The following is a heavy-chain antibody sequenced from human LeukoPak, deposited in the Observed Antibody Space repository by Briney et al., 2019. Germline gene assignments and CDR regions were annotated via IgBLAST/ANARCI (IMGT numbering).Heavy chain of an antibody. CDR2: IYTSGST. D-gene: IGHD3-22*01. V-gene: IGHV4-61*02. CDR3: ARVGEYDSSGYYYDFKAFDI. CDR1: GGSISSGSYY. Sequence: SQTLSLTCTVSGGSISSGSYYWSWIRQPAGKGLEWIGRIYTSGSTNYNPSLKSRVTISVDTSKNQFSLKLSSVTAADTAVYYCARVGEYDSSGYYYDFKAFDIWGQGTMVTVSS. J-gene: IGHJ3*02.